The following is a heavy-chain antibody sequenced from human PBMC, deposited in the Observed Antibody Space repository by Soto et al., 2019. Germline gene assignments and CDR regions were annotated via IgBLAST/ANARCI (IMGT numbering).Heavy chain of an antibody. CDR3: ARGERGDFFDY. CDR2: IYYSGST. Sequence: SETLSLTCTVSGGSVISGSYYWSWIRQPPGKGLEWIGYIYYSGSTNYNPSLKSRVTISVDTSKNQFSLKLSSVTAADTAVYYCARGERGDFFDYWGQGNLVTVSS. J-gene: IGHJ4*02. CDR1: GGSVISGSYY. D-gene: IGHD3-3*01. V-gene: IGHV4-61*01.